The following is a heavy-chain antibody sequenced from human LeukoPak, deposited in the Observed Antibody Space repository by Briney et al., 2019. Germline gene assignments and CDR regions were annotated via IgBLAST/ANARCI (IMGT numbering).Heavy chain of an antibody. Sequence: ASETLSLTCAVYDGSFSGYYWSWIRQPPGKGLEWIGEINHSGSTNYNPSLKSRVTISVDTSKNQFSLKLSSVTAADTAVYYCARGPWYYYDSSGIDYWGQGTLVTVSS. D-gene: IGHD3-22*01. J-gene: IGHJ4*02. CDR1: DGSFSGYY. V-gene: IGHV4-34*01. CDR3: ARGPWYYYDSSGIDY. CDR2: INHSGST.